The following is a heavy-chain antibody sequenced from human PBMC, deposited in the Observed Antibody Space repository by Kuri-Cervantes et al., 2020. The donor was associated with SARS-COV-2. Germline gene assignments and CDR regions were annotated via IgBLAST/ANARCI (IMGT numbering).Heavy chain of an antibody. Sequence: LRLTCTVSGDSMSSASYYWSWIRQPAGKGLEWIGRIYTSGTTDYNPSLKSRVSMSLDTSRNRFSLTLHSVTAANTAVYFCARGLIAESAGVCFDAWGQGSLVTVSS. V-gene: IGHV4-61*02. J-gene: IGHJ5*02. CDR1: GDSMSSASYY. CDR3: ARGLIAESAGVCFDA. D-gene: IGHD6-13*01. CDR2: IYTSGTT.